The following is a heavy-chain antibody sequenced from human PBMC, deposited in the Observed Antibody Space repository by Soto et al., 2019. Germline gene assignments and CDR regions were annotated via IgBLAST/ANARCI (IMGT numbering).Heavy chain of an antibody. CDR3: ARGYSDGLNWFDP. J-gene: IGHJ5*02. Sequence: ASVKVSCKASGYTFTSYAMHWVRQAPGQRLEWMGWINAGNGNTKYSQKFQGRVTITRDTSASTAYMELSSLRSEDTAVYYCARGYSDGLNWFDPWGQGTLVTVSS. CDR1: GYTFTSYA. V-gene: IGHV1-3*01. D-gene: IGHD5-18*01. CDR2: INAGNGNT.